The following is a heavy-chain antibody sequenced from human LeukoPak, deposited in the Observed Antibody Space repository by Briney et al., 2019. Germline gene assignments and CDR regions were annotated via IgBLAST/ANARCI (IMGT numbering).Heavy chain of an antibody. CDR3: ARHRYYYADFDY. Sequence: PGGSLRLSCAASGFTFSTYSMNWVRQAPGKGLEWVSSISSRSSYIYYADSVKGRFTISKDNAKNSLYLQMNSLRAEDTAVYYCARHRYYYADFDYWGQGTLVTVSS. CDR1: GFTFSTYS. J-gene: IGHJ4*02. CDR2: ISSRSSYI. V-gene: IGHV3-21*04. D-gene: IGHD3-10*01.